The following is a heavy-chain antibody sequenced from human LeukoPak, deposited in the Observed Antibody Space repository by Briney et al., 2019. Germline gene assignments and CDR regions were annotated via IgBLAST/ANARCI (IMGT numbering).Heavy chain of an antibody. CDR1: GYTFTSYY. CDR3: ARDGAGIAVAGLRYYFDY. CDR2: INPSGGST. J-gene: IGHJ4*02. V-gene: IGHV1-46*01. Sequence: ASVKVSCKASGYTFTSYYTHWVRQAPGQGLEWMGIINPSGGSTSYAQKFQGRVTMTRDMSTSTVYMELSSLRSEDTAVYYCARDGAGIAVAGLRYYFDYWGQGTLVTVSS. D-gene: IGHD6-19*01.